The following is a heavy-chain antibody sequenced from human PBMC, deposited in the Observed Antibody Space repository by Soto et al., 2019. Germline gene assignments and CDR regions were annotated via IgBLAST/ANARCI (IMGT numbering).Heavy chain of an antibody. CDR3: AKDPPYYYDSSGQFDY. V-gene: IGHV3-23*01. CDR1: GFTFSSYA. Sequence: SLRLSCAASGFTFSSYAMSWVRQAPGKGLEWVSAISGSGGSTYYADSVKGRFTISRDNSKNTLYLQMNSLRAEDTAVYYCAKDPPYYYDSSGQFDYWGQGTLVTVSS. CDR2: ISGSGGST. D-gene: IGHD3-22*01. J-gene: IGHJ4*02.